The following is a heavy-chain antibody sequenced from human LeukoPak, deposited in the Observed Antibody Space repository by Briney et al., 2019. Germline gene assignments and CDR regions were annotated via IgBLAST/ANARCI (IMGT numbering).Heavy chain of an antibody. CDR2: MYYSGIT. CDR1: GASISGSY. J-gene: IGHJ4*02. CDR3: ARHPDSVAGFDS. Sequence: SETLSLTCAVSGASISGSYWRWIRQPPGKGLEWIGYMYYSGITNSSPSLKSRVTISLDTSKNQFSLRLRSVTAADTAVYYCARHPDSVAGFDSWGQGALVSVSS. V-gene: IGHV4-59*08. D-gene: IGHD3-16*01.